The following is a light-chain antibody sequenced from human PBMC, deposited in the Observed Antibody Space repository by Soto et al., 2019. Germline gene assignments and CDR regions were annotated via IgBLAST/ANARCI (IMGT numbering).Light chain of an antibody. J-gene: IGKJ4*01. CDR1: QSVSSSY. CDR3: QKYKSAPLT. Sequence: EIVLTQSPGTLSLSPGERATLSGRARQSVSSSYLAWYQQKPGQAPRLLIYGASSRATGIPDRFSGSGSGTDFTLTISSLQPEDVATYYCQKYKSAPLTFGGGTKVDI. CDR2: GAS. V-gene: IGKV3-20*01.